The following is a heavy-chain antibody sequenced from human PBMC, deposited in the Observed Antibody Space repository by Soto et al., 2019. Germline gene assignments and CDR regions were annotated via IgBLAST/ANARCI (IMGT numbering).Heavy chain of an antibody. J-gene: IGHJ6*02. Sequence: SETLSLTCTVSGGSISSGDYYWSWIRQPPGKGLEWIGYIYYSGSTYYNPSLKSRVTISVDTSKNQFSLKLSSVTAADTAVYYCARAYCGGDCYSPIYYYYYGMDVWGQGTTVTVSS. V-gene: IGHV4-30-4*01. CDR1: GGSISSGDYY. CDR3: ARAYCGGDCYSPIYYYYYGMDV. CDR2: IYYSGST. D-gene: IGHD2-21*02.